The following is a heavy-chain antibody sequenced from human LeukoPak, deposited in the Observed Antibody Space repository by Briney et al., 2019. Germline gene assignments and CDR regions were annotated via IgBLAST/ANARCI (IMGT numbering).Heavy chain of an antibody. CDR3: ARDQAPRMITFGGPRRWFDP. CDR2: IIPIFGTA. J-gene: IGHJ5*02. V-gene: IGHV1-69*06. Sequence: SVKVSCKASGGTFSNYAISWVRQAPGQGLEWMGGIIPIFGTANYAQKFRGRVTITADKSTRTAYMELSSLRSEDTAVYYCARDQAPRMITFGGPRRWFDPWGQGTLVTVSS. D-gene: IGHD3-16*01. CDR1: GGTFSNYA.